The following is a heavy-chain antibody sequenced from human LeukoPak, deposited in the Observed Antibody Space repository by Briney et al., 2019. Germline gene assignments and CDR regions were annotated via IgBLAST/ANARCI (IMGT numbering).Heavy chain of an antibody. J-gene: IGHJ4*02. CDR1: GYTFTSYG. V-gene: IGHV1-18*03. CDR2: ISAYNGNT. Sequence: ASVKVSCKASGYTFTSYGISWVRQAPGQGLEWMGWISAYNGNTNYAQKLQGRVTMTTDTSTSTAYMELRSLRSEDMALYYCARERYYRIGRFDRAYLDDWGQGTLVTVSS. CDR3: ARERYYRIGRFDRAYLDD. D-gene: IGHD3-10*01.